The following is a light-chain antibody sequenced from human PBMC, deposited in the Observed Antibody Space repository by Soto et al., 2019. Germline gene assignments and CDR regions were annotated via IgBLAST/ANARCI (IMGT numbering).Light chain of an antibody. J-gene: IGLJ1*01. CDR3: SSYTVSRTYV. CDR1: SSDIGIYKY. CDR2: EVT. Sequence: QSALTQPASVSGSPGQSIAISCTGSSSDIGIYKYVSWYQQHPGKVPKLIIYEVTNRPSGVSNRFSGSKSGNTASLTISGLQGEDEADYYCSSYTVSRTYVFGTGTKLTVL. V-gene: IGLV2-14*01.